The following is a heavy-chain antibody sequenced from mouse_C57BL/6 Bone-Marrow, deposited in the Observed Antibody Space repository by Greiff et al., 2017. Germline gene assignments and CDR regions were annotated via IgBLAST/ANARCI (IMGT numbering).Heavy chain of an antibody. CDR2: IDTSDSYT. D-gene: IGHD2-3*01. CDR1: GYTFTSYW. Sequence: QVQLKQPGAELVKPGASVKLSCKASGYTFTSYWMQWVKQRPGQGLEWIGEIDTSDSYTNYNQKFKGKATLTVDTTYSPAYMQLSILTSEDSAVYYCARDGYFGFAYWGQGTLVTVSA. V-gene: IGHV1-50*01. CDR3: ARDGYFGFAY. J-gene: IGHJ3*01.